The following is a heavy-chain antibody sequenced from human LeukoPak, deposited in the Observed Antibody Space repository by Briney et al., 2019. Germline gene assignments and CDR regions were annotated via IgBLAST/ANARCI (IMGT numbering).Heavy chain of an antibody. CDR2: IIPIFGTA. CDR1: GGTFSSYA. J-gene: IGHJ3*02. V-gene: IGHV1-69*05. Sequence: GASVKVSCKASGGTFSSYAISWVRQAPGQGLEWMGGIIPIFGTANYAQKFQGRVTITTDESTSTAYMELSSLRSEDTAVYYCARQSIYSGSYYGAERAFDIWGRGTMVTVSS. CDR3: ARQSIYSGSYYGAERAFDI. D-gene: IGHD1-26*01.